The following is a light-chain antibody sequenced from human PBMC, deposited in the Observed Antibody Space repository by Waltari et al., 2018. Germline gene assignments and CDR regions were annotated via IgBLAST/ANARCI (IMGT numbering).Light chain of an antibody. CDR2: GAS. CDR1: QSVSSN. CDR3: QQYHNWPT. V-gene: IGKV3D-15*01. Sequence: EIVMTQFPATLSVSPGERATLSCRASQSVSSNLAWYQQKPGQAPRLLIYGASTRATGIPARFSGSGSGTEFTLTISSLQSEDFAVYYCQQYHNWPTFGQGTKVEIK. J-gene: IGKJ1*01.